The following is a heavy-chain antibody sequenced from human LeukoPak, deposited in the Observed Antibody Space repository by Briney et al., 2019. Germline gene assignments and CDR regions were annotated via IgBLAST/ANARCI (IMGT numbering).Heavy chain of an antibody. CDR2: IHYSGST. J-gene: IGHJ4*02. Sequence: PSETLSLTCSVSGGSISSSNYYWGWIRQPPGKGLECIGSIHYSGSTYYNPSLKSRVTISVDTSKNQFSLKVSSVTAADTAVYYCARHLNNCGDDCYIFDYWGQGTLVTVSS. CDR1: GGSISSSNYY. V-gene: IGHV4-39*01. CDR3: ARHLNNCGDDCYIFDY. D-gene: IGHD2-21*01.